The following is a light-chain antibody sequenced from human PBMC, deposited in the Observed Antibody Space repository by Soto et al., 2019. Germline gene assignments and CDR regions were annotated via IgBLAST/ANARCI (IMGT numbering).Light chain of an antibody. Sequence: QSVLTQPASVSGSPGQSITISCTGTSSYVGGYNYVSWYQQHPGKAPKLILYDVNNRPSGVSDRFSGFKSGNTASLTISGLQVEDEADYYCSSYTSSTTGVFGTGTKVTVL. J-gene: IGLJ1*01. CDR3: SSYTSSTTGV. CDR2: DVN. CDR1: SSYVGGYNY. V-gene: IGLV2-14*01.